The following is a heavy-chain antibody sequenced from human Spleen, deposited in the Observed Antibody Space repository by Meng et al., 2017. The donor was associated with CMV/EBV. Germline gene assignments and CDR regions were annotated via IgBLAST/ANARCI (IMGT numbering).Heavy chain of an antibody. CDR3: ARVALTYCGGDCVGRQDY. CDR2: IYYSGST. CDR1: GGSISSGDYY. J-gene: IGHJ4*02. V-gene: IGHV4-30-4*08. D-gene: IGHD2-21*01. Sequence: SETLSLTCTVSGGSISSGDYYWSWIRQPPGKGLEWIGYIYYSGSTYYNPSLKSRVTISVDASKNQFSLKLSSVTAADTAVYYCARVALTYCGGDCVGRQDYWGQGTLVTAPQ.